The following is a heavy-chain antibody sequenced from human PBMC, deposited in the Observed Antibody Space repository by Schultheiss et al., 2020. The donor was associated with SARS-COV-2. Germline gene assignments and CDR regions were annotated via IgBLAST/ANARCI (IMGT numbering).Heavy chain of an antibody. J-gene: IGHJ4*02. V-gene: IGHV3-48*02. CDR2: FGTTPTFI. CDR3: AKTRLPRSGYGNYFDQ. Sequence: GGSLRLSCAASGFTFSSYSMNWVRQAPGKGLEWLAYFGTTPTFIYYADSVKGRFTISRDNAKNSLSLQMNSLRDEDTAVYYCAKTRLPRSGYGNYFDQWGQGTLVTVSS. D-gene: IGHD3-22*01. CDR1: GFTFSSYS.